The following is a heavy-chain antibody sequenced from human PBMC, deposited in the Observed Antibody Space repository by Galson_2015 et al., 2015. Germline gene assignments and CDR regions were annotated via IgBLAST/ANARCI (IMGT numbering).Heavy chain of an antibody. J-gene: IGHJ4*02. CDR2: ISYDGSNK. V-gene: IGHV3-30-3*01. CDR1: GFTFSSYA. D-gene: IGHD3-16*01. CDR3: ARDWRRVTTISFGYFDY. Sequence: SLRLSCAASGFTFSSYAMHWVRQAPGKGLEWVAVISYDGSNKYYADSVKGRFTISRDNSKNTLYLQMNSLRAEDTAVYYCARDWRRVTTISFGYFDYWGQGTLVTVSS.